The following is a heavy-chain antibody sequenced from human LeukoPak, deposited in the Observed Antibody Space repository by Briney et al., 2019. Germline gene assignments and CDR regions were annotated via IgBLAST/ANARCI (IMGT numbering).Heavy chain of an antibody. J-gene: IGHJ4*02. CDR2: IIPILGIA. CDR1: GGTFSSYA. CDR3: ARDPLSGALEERDY. Sequence: ASVKVSCKASGGTFSSYAISWVRQAPGQGLEWMGRIIPILGIANYAQKFQGRVTITADKSTSTAYMGLSSLRSEDTAVYYCARDPLSGALEERDYWGQGTLVTVSS. V-gene: IGHV1-69*04. D-gene: IGHD2-15*01.